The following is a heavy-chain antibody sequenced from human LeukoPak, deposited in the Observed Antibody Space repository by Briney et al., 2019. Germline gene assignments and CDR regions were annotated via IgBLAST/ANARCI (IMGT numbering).Heavy chain of an antibody. D-gene: IGHD3-10*01. V-gene: IGHV3-23*01. CDR1: GFTFSIYA. CDR2: ISGSGGST. Sequence: SGGSLRLSCAASGFTFSIYAMSWVRQAPGKGLEWVSAISGSGGSTYYADSVKGRFTISRDNSKNTLYLQMNSLRAEDTAVYYCAKASAYLWFGELLNFDYWGQGTLVTVSS. CDR3: AKASAYLWFGELLNFDY. J-gene: IGHJ4*02.